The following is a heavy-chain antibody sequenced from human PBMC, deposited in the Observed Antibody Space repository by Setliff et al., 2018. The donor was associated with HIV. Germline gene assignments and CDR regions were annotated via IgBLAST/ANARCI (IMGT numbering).Heavy chain of an antibody. Sequence: PGGSLRLSCAASGFAFSPYSMNWVRQAPGKGLEWVASISSSSKYIYEADSVKGRFTISRDNAKNSLYLQMDSLRAEDTAVYYCAKRVATIRHSSYYFDYWGQGTLVTVSS. D-gene: IGHD5-12*01. J-gene: IGHJ4*02. CDR1: GFAFSPYS. CDR3: AKRVATIRHSSYYFDY. CDR2: ISSSSKYI. V-gene: IGHV3-21*04.